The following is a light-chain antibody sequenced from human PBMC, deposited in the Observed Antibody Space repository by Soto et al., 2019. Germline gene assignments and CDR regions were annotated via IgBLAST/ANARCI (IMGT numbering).Light chain of an antibody. J-gene: IGLJ1*01. CDR2: DVS. V-gene: IGLV2-14*01. CDR3: SSYTRSSTYV. CDR1: SSDVGGYNY. Sequence: QSALTHPASVSGSPGQSITISCTGTSSDVGGYNYVSWYQQHPGKAPKLMIYDVSNRPSGVSNRFSGSKSGNTASLTISGLQAEDEADYYCSSYTRSSTYVFGTGTTVTV.